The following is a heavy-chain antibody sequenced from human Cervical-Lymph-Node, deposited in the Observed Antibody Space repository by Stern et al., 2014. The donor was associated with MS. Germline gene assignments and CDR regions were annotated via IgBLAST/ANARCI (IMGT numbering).Heavy chain of an antibody. CDR1: GYTFSSYA. V-gene: IGHV1-3*01. J-gene: IGHJ4*02. D-gene: IGHD1-26*01. Sequence: VQLLQSGAEVKKPGASVKVSCKASGYTFSSYAMHWVRQAPGQRLEWMGWITADNGNTKYSQKFQVRVTISREPSASTAYMELSSLRSEDTAVYYCAREVGANHFDYWGQGTLVTVSS. CDR3: AREVGANHFDY. CDR2: ITADNGNT.